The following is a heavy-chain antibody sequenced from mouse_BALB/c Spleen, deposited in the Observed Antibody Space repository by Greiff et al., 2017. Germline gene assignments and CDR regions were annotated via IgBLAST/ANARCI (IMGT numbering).Heavy chain of an antibody. CDR3: ARDRGCFDY. J-gene: IGHJ2*01. CDR1: GFTFSSYG. D-gene: IGHD3-3*01. Sequence: EVKVEESGGGLVQPGGSLKLSCAASGFTFSSYGMSWVRQTPDKRLELVATINSNGGSTYYPDSVKGRFTISRDNAKNTLYLQMSSLKSEDTAMYYCARDRGCFDYWGQGTTLTVSS. CDR2: INSNGGST. V-gene: IGHV5-6-3*01.